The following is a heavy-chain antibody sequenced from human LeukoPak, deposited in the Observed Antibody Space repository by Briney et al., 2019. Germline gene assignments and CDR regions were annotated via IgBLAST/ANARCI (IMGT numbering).Heavy chain of an antibody. J-gene: IGHJ3*02. CDR1: KLTFSSYW. Sequence: PGGSLRLSCVASKLTFSSYWMTWVRQAPGKGLEGVANIKGDGSEEYYVDSVKGRFTISRDNAKNSLYLQMDSLRAEDTAVYYCARDPYTSFFGAFDIWGQGTMVTVSS. D-gene: IGHD2-2*01. CDR2: IKGDGSEE. V-gene: IGHV3-7*04. CDR3: ARDPYTSFFGAFDI.